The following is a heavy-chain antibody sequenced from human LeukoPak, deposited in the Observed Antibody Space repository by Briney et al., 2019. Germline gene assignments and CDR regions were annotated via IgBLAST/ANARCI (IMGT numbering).Heavy chain of an antibody. J-gene: IGHJ4*02. Sequence: ASAKVSCKASGYTYTNYGISWVRQAPGQGLEWMGWISPYNGNTHYAQKFQGRVTMTTNTSTSTVYMELRSLRSGDTAVYYCAGLGYGANFIHYWGQGTLVTVSS. CDR3: AGLGYGANFIHY. CDR2: ISPYNGNT. CDR1: GYTYTNYG. V-gene: IGHV1-18*01. D-gene: IGHD4-23*01.